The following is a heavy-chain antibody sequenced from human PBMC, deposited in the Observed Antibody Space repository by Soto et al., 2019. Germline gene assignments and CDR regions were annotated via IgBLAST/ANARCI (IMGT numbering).Heavy chain of an antibody. CDR1: GGSISSSDYY. CDR3: ARGPGDGRISY. J-gene: IGHJ4*02. CDR2: IYYSGST. Sequence: QVQLQESGPGLVKPSQTLSLTCTVSGGSISSSDYYWSWIRQPPGKGLEWIGYIYYSGSTYYNPSLKSRITISVHTSKNQFSLKLSSVTAADTAVYYCARGPGDGRISYWGQGTLVTVSS. V-gene: IGHV4-30-4*01. D-gene: IGHD1-26*01.